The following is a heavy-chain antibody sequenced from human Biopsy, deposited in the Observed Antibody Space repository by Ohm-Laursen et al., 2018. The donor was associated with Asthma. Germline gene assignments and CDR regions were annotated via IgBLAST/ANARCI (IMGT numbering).Heavy chain of an antibody. J-gene: IGHJ6*02. CDR2: ISFDGSNK. CDR3: AREGGDYLSGYYYYYGMDV. D-gene: IGHD4-17*01. Sequence: SLRLSCTASGFTFSSYGMHWVRQAPGKGLERVAVISFDGSNKYYAVSVKGRFTISRDNSKNTLYLQMNSLRAEDTAVYYCAREGGDYLSGYYYYYGMDVWGQGTTVTVSS. V-gene: IGHV3-30*03. CDR1: GFTFSSYG.